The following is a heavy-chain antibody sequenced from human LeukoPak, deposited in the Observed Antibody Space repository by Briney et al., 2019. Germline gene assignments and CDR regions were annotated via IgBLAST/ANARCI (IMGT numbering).Heavy chain of an antibody. D-gene: IGHD4-17*01. V-gene: IGHV3-23*01. CDR3: AKDHSRRGYGVTGDY. CDR2: ISGSGGST. J-gene: IGHJ4*02. Sequence: GGSLRLSCAASGFTSSSYAMSWVRQAPGKGLEWVSAISGSGGSTYYADSVKGRFTISRDNSKNTLYLQMNSLRAEDTAVYYCAKDHSRRGYGVTGDYWGQGTLVTVSS. CDR1: GFTSSSYA.